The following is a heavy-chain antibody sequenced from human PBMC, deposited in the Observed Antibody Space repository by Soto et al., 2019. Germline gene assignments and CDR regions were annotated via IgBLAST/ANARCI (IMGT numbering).Heavy chain of an antibody. V-gene: IGHV3-64D*06. D-gene: IGHD4-4*01. CDR3: LKGGRTTVTEFDC. CDR2: ISANGDTT. CDR1: GFTFDSYS. J-gene: IGHJ4*02. Sequence: GGSLRLSCSASGFTFDSYSMHWVRQAPGKGLESVSGISANGDTTHYAESVKGRFTISRDNYRNTLYLQMSSLRPEDTAIYYCLKGGRTTVTEFDCWGQGTLVTVSS.